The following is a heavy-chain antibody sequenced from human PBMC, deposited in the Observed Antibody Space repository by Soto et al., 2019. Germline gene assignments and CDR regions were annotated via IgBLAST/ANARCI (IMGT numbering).Heavy chain of an antibody. CDR1: GLILSTYW. J-gene: IGHJ3*02. D-gene: IGHD3-3*01. V-gene: IGHV3-7*01. Sequence: GGSMRLSNSGTGLILSTYWRNWVRQDPGKGLEWVANIKLDGSDKYYVYSVKGRFTISRDNAKNSLYLQMNSLRAEDTAVYYCARPWNSDYTTDAFDIWGQGTMVTVSS. CDR3: ARPWNSDYTTDAFDI. CDR2: IKLDGSDK.